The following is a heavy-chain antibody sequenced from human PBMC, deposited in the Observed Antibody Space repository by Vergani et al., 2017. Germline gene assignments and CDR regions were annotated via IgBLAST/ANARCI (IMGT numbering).Heavy chain of an antibody. Sequence: QLQLQESGPGLVKPSETLSLTCTVSGGSISSSSYYWGWIRQPPGKGLEWIGSIYYSGSTYYNPSLKSRVTISVDTSKNQFSLKLSSVTAADTAVYYCARHSXPRGYSGYDYTFDYWGQGTLVTVSS. CDR3: ARHSXPRGYSGYDYTFDY. CDR2: IYYSGST. V-gene: IGHV4-39*01. CDR1: GGSISSSSYY. D-gene: IGHD5-12*01. J-gene: IGHJ4*02.